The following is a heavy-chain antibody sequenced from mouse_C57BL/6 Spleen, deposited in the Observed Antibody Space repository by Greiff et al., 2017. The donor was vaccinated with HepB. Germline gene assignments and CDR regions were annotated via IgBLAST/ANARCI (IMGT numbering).Heavy chain of an antibody. V-gene: IGHV5-12*01. CDR2: ISNGGGST. J-gene: IGHJ2*01. Sequence: EVQGVESGGGLVQPGGSLKLSCAASGFTFSDYYMYWVRQTPEKRLEWVAYISNGGGSTYYPDTVKGRFTISRDNAKNTLYLQMSRLKSEDTAMYYCARSYGNFYFDYWGQGTTLTVSS. CDR3: ARSYGNFYFDY. CDR1: GFTFSDYY. D-gene: IGHD2-1*01.